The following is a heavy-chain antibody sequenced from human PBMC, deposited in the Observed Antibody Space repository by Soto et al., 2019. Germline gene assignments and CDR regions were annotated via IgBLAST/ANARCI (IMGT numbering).Heavy chain of an antibody. D-gene: IGHD6-19*01. Sequence: QVQLVESGGGVVQPGRSLRLSCAASGFTFSSYAMHWVRQAPGKGLEWVAVISYDGSNKYYADSVKGRFTISRDNSKNTXXLQMNSLRAEDTAVYYCGRDKSPYSSGWHNRHFDYWGQGSLVTVSS. CDR1: GFTFSSYA. CDR2: ISYDGSNK. CDR3: GRDKSPYSSGWHNRHFDY. V-gene: IGHV3-30-3*01. J-gene: IGHJ4*02.